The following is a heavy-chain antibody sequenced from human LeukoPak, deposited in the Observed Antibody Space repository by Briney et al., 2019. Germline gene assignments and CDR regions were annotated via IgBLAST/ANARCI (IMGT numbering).Heavy chain of an antibody. CDR2: ISWNSGSI. CDR3: AKDKAATHFDY. V-gene: IGHV3-9*01. CDR1: GFTFDDCA. Sequence: QPGRSLRLSCAASGFTFDDCAMHWVRQAPGKGLEWVSGISWNSGSIGYADSVKGRFTISRDNAKNSLYLQMNSLRAEDTALYYCAKDKAATHFDYWGQGTLVTVSS. J-gene: IGHJ4*02. D-gene: IGHD2-15*01.